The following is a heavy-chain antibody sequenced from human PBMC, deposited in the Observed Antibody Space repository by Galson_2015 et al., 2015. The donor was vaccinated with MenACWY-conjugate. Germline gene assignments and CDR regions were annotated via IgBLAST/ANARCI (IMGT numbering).Heavy chain of an antibody. V-gene: IGHV3-11*06. D-gene: IGHD1-14*01. CDR3: ARFPRTPGKYPDY. J-gene: IGHJ4*02. CDR1: GFTFSDYY. Sequence: SLRLSCAASGFTFSDYYMSWVRQAPGKGLECVSYISTRSSTNYADSVQSRFTISRDNAKNSVYLQMDSLRAEDTAVYYCARFPRTPGKYPDYWGQGTPVTVSS. CDR2: ISTRSST.